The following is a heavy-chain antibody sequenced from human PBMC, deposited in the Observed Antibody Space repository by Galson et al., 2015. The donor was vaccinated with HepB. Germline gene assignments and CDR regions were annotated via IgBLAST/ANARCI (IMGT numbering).Heavy chain of an antibody. CDR2: ISYDGSNK. CDR1: GFTFSSYS. CDR3: ARGYDYGGNFDY. J-gene: IGHJ4*02. V-gene: IGHV3-30*04. D-gene: IGHD4-23*01. Sequence: SLRLSCAASGFTFSSYSMHWVRQAPGKGLEWVAVISYDGSNKYYADSVKGRFTISRDNSKNTLYLQMNSLRAEDTAVYYCARGYDYGGNFDYWGQGTLVTVSS.